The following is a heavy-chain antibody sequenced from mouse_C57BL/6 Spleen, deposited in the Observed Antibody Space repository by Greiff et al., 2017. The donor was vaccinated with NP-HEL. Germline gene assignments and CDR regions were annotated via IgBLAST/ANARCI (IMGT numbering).Heavy chain of an antibody. CDR2: IWSDGST. CDR1: GFSLTSYG. J-gene: IGHJ4*01. V-gene: IGHV2-6*03. D-gene: IGHD2-5*01. CDR3: ARLSYYSNYGNYAMDY. Sequence: VMLVESGPGLVAPSQSLSITCTVSGFSLTSYGVHWVRQPPGKGLEWLVVIWSDGSTTYNSALKSRLSISKDNSKSQVFLKMNSLQTDDTAMYYCARLSYYSNYGNYAMDYWGQGTSVTVSS.